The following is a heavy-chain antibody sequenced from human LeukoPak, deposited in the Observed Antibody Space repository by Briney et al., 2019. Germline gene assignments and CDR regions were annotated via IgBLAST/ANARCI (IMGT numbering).Heavy chain of an antibody. CDR2: ISGSGGDT. D-gene: IGHD3-9*01. V-gene: IGHV3-23*01. CDR1: GFIYSRYA. Sequence: GGSLSLSCAASGFIYSRYAMPWLRQAPGKALVGVSGISGSGGDTYNADSVNGRFTVSRDNSKNTLYLQMNSLRAEDTAVYYCAKGGGLYDILTSYYYYGMDVWGQGTTVTVSS. J-gene: IGHJ6*02. CDR3: AKGGGLYDILTSYYYYGMDV.